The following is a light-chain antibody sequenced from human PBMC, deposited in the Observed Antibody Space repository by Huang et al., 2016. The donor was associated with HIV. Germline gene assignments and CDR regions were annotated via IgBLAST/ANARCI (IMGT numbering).Light chain of an antibody. CDR1: QGISTW. J-gene: IGKJ4*01. Sequence: DIQMTQSPSSVSASVGDRVTITCRASQGISTWLVWYQQKPGRAPKFLIYDASELQPGVPSRFSGSGSGTDFTLTISSLQPEDFATYYCQQAHTFPLTFGGGTKVEMK. CDR3: QQAHTFPLT. CDR2: DAS. V-gene: IGKV1D-12*01.